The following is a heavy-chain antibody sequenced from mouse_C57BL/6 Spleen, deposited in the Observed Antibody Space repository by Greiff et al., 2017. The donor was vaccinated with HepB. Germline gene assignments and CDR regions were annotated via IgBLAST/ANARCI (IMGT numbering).Heavy chain of an antibody. CDR3: ARWTAQRGY. J-gene: IGHJ2*01. D-gene: IGHD3-2*02. CDR2: IDPSDSYT. Sequence: QVQLQQPGAELVKPGASVKLSCKASGYTFTSYWMQWVKQRPGQGLEWIGEIDPSDSYTNYNQKFKGKATLAVDTSSSTAYMQLSSLTSEDSAVYYCARWTAQRGYWGQGTTLTVSS. CDR1: GYTFTSYW. V-gene: IGHV1-50*01.